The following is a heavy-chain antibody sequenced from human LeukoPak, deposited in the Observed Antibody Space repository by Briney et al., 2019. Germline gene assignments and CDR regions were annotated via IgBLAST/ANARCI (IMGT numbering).Heavy chain of an antibody. D-gene: IGHD3-3*01. V-gene: IGHV4-4*07. CDR2: IYTSGST. Sequence: SETLSRTCTVSGGSISSYYWSWIRQPAGKGLEWIGRIYTSGSTNYNPSLKSRFTMSVDTSKNQFSLYLRSVSAADTAVYYCARVTTIFGVPPYYYYYMDVWGKGTTVTVSS. CDR3: ARVTTIFGVPPYYYYYMDV. CDR1: GGSISSYY. J-gene: IGHJ6*03.